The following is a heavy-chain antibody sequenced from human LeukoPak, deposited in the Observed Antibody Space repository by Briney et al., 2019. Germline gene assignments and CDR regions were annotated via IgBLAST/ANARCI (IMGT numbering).Heavy chain of an antibody. CDR2: IYYSGST. Sequence: MSSETLSLTCTVSGGSISSGGYYWSWIRQHPGKGLEWIGYIYYSGSTYYNPSLKSRVTISVDTSKNQFSLKLSSVTAADTAVYYCARDYYGSGTGYPNNWFDPWGHGTLVTVSS. CDR3: ARDYYGSGTGYPNNWFDP. CDR1: GGSISSGGYY. D-gene: IGHD3-10*01. V-gene: IGHV4-31*03. J-gene: IGHJ5*02.